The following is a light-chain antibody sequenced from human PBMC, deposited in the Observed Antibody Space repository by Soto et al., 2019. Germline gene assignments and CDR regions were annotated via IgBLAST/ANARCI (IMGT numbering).Light chain of an antibody. CDR2: VTS. CDR1: QGLSDS. V-gene: IGKV1-12*01. Sequence: DLQMTQSPSSVSASVGDRVTITCRATQGLSDSLAWYQQKPGKAPKLLISVTSRLQSGVPSRFSGSASGTDFTLTIDRLQPEDLATYYCQQGHNCPLTFGQGTRLEIK. CDR3: QQGHNCPLT. J-gene: IGKJ5*01.